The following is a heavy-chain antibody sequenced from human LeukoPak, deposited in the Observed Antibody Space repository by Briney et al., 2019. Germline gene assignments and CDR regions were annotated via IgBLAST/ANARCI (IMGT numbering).Heavy chain of an antibody. J-gene: IGHJ4*02. CDR2: ISSSGST. CDR1: GFTFSDYY. D-gene: IGHD2-21*01. CDR3: ARKAYCGGDCYSFDY. V-gene: IGHV3-11*04. Sequence: PGGSLRLSCAASGFTFSDYYMSWLRHAPGKALKGLSYISSSGSTYYADSVKGRFTISRDNAKNSLYLQMNSLRAEDTAVYYCARKAYCGGDCYSFDYWGQGTLVTVSS.